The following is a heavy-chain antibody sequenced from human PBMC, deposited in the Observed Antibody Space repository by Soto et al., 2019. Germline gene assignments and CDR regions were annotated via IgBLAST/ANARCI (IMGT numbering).Heavy chain of an antibody. CDR1: GITFTNYW. V-gene: IGHV3-74*01. Sequence: VQLVESGGGSVQPGGSLRLSCVASGITFTNYWMHWVRQVPGKGLVWVARVDSDGRGTSYADFVKGRFTISRDNAKNTLYLHMNSLRVEDTAMYYCGTVFEHWGQGIPVTVSS. J-gene: IGHJ4*02. CDR2: VDSDGRGT. CDR3: GTVFEH.